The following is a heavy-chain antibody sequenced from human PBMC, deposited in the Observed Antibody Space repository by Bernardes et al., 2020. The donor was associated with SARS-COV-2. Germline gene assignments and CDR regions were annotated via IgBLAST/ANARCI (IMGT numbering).Heavy chain of an antibody. CDR1: GFTFSSYA. CDR2: ISGSGGST. CDR3: AKSPYGSYAGSPEQEYYFDY. V-gene: IGHV3-23*01. D-gene: IGHD3-10*01. J-gene: IGHJ4*02. Sequence: GGSLRLSCAASGFTFSSYAMSWVRQAPGKGLEWVSAISGSGGSTYYADSVKGRFTISRDNSKNTLYLQMNSLRAEDTAVYYCAKSPYGSYAGSPEQEYYFDYWGQGTLVTVSS.